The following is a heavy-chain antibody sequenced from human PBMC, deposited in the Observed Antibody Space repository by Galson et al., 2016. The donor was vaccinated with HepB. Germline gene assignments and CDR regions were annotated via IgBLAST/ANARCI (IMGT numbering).Heavy chain of an antibody. CDR2: ISPTSNDI. V-gene: IGHV3-11*06. J-gene: IGHJ3*01. CDR1: GFTFSDYS. CDR3: ASPSGWFSGHTFYL. D-gene: IGHD6-19*01. Sequence: SLRLSCAASGFTFSDYSMSWIRQAPGKGLEWVSYISPTSNDINFADSVVGRFSISRDNAKNSLYLQMNTLGAEDTALYYCASPSGWFSGHTFYLWGQGTMVTVSS.